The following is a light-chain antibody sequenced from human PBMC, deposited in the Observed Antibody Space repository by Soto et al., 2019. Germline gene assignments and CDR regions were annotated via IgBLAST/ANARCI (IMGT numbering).Light chain of an antibody. CDR1: QSLVSSDGNTY. Sequence: DVVMTQSPLSLPVTLGQPASISCRSSQSLVSSDGNTYLNWFQHRPGQSPRRLIYKVSIRTSGVPDRFSGSGSGTDFTLKISRVEAEDVGVYSCIQGTQRPPTFGQGTKVEIK. CDR2: KVS. CDR3: IQGTQRPPT. V-gene: IGKV2-30*01. J-gene: IGKJ1*01.